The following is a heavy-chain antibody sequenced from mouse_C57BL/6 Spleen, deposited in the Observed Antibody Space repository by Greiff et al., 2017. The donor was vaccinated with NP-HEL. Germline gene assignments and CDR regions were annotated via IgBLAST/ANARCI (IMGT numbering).Heavy chain of an antibody. CDR1: GYTFTDYE. CDR2: IAPETGGT. D-gene: IGHD2-5*01. J-gene: IGHJ1*03. V-gene: IGHV1-15*01. Sequence: QVQLQQSGAELVRPGASVTLSCKASGYTFTDYEMHWVKQTPVHGLEWIGAIAPETGGTAYNQKFKGKAILTADKSSSTAYIELRSLTSEDSAVYYCTSPRYSNYEWYFDVWGTGTTVTVSS. CDR3: TSPRYSNYEWYFDV.